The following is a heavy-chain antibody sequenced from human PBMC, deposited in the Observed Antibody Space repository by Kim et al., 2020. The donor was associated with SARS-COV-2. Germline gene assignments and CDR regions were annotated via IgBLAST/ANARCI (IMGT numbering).Heavy chain of an antibody. J-gene: IGHJ6*03. CDR1: GFTFDDYA. V-gene: IGHV3-43*02. CDR3: AKAGVVVPAAINPNPYYDFWSCYYTNYYYYMDV. D-gene: IGHD3-3*01. CDR2: ISGDGGST. Sequence: GGSLRLSCAASGFTFDDYAMHWVRQAPGKGLEWVSLISGDGGSTYYADSVKGRFTISRDNSKNSLYLQMNSLRTEDTALYYCAKAGVVVPAAINPNPYYDFWSCYYTNYYYYMDVWGQGTTVTVSS.